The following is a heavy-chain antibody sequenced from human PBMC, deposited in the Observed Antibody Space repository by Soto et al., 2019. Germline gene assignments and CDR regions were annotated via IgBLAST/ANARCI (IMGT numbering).Heavy chain of an antibody. CDR2: INHSGST. CDR1: GGSFSGYY. CDR3: ARARFLEWLLDNYYYYGMDV. Sequence: SSETLSLTCAVYGGSFSGYYWSWIRQPPGKGLEWIGEINHSGSTNYNPSLKSRVTISVDTSKNQFSLKLSSVTAADTAVYYCARARFLEWLLDNYYYYGMDVWGQGTTVTVSS. V-gene: IGHV4-34*01. J-gene: IGHJ6*02. D-gene: IGHD3-3*01.